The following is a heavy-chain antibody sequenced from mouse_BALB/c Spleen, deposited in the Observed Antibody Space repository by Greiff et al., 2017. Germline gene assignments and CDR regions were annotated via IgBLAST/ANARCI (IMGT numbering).Heavy chain of an antibody. D-gene: IGHD2-4*01. V-gene: IGHV1-9*01. CDR2: ILPGSGST. Sequence: QVQLKESGAELMKPGASVKISCKATGYTFSSYWIEWVKQRPGHGLEWIGEILPGSGSTNYNEKFKGKATFTADTSSNTAYMQLSSLTSEDSAVYYCARGAYDYFYAMDYWGQGTSVTVSS. CDR3: ARGAYDYFYAMDY. J-gene: IGHJ4*01. CDR1: GYTFSSYW.